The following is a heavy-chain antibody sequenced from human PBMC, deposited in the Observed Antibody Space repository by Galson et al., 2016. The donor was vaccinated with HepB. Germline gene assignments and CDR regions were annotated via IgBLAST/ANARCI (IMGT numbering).Heavy chain of an antibody. Sequence: SETLSLTCTVSGGTVRSYYWNWIRQPPGKGLEWIGNVYYSGSTNYNVSLRSRVIISVDTSNNEVSLRLTSVTAADSAVYYCARHDHGFRGNWFDPWSQGTLVTVSS. CDR2: VYYSGST. CDR1: GGTVRSYY. J-gene: IGHJ5*02. CDR3: ARHDHGFRGNWFDP. D-gene: IGHD3-10*01. V-gene: IGHV4-59*08.